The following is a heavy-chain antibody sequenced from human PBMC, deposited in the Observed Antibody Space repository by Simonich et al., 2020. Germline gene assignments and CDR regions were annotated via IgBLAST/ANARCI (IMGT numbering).Heavy chain of an antibody. J-gene: IGHJ4*02. CDR2: ITYEGSNK. CDR1: GFTFSSFA. V-gene: IGHV3-30*07. D-gene: IGHD2-21*02. CDR3: ARDGERYCGGDCYSYFDY. Sequence: QVQLVESGGGVVQPGRSLRLSCAPSGFTFSSFAMHWVRQAPGKGLEWGADITYEGSNKYYADCVKGRLNISRDNSKNTLYLQMNSLRAEDTAVYYCARDGERYCGGDCYSYFDYWGQGTLVTVSS.